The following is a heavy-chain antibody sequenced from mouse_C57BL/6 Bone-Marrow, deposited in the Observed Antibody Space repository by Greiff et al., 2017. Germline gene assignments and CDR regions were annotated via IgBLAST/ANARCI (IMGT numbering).Heavy chain of an antibody. CDR1: GFSLTSYG. Sequence: VQLQQSGPGLVQPSQSLSITCTVSGFSLTSYGVHWVRQSPGKGLAWLGVIWRGGSTDYNAAFMSRLSITKANSKSQVFFKMNSLQADDTAIYFCAKDYYSNCEAMDYWGQGASVTVSS. CDR3: AKDYYSNCEAMDY. J-gene: IGHJ4*01. D-gene: IGHD2-5*01. CDR2: IWRGGST. V-gene: IGHV2-5*01.